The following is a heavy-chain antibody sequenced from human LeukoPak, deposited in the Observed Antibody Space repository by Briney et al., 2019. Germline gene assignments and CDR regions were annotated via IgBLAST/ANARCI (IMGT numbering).Heavy chain of an antibody. J-gene: IGHJ4*02. CDR2: IRYDGSNK. CDR3: AKGIAVAGQEDY. CDR1: GFAFSSYG. D-gene: IGHD6-19*01. Sequence: GGSLRLSCAASGFAFSSYGMHWVRQAPGKGLEWVAFIRYDGSNKYYADSVKGRFTISRDNSKNTLYLQMNSLRAEDTAVYYCAKGIAVAGQEDYWGQGTLVTVSS. V-gene: IGHV3-30*02.